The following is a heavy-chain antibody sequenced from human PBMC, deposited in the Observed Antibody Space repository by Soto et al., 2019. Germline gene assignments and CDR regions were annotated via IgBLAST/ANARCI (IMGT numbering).Heavy chain of an antibody. Sequence: QVQLVQSGAEVKKPGASVKVSCKASGYTFTGYYMHWVRQAPGQGLEWMGWINPNSGGINYAQKFQGWVTMTRDTSISTAYMELSRLRSDDTAVYYCAREPFSRLNDAFDIWGQGTMVTVSS. D-gene: IGHD2-2*01. CDR1: GYTFTGYY. V-gene: IGHV1-2*04. J-gene: IGHJ3*02. CDR3: AREPFSRLNDAFDI. CDR2: INPNSGGI.